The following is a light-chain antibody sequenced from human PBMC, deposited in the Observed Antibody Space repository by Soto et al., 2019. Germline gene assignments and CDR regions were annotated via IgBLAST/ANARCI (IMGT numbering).Light chain of an antibody. Sequence: EVVMTQSPATLSVSPGDTATLACGASRTVSVNVAWYQQKPGQAPRLLIFGASTRATGIPARFSGGGSGTEFTLTVSSLQSEDFAVYYCQQYSSWPPLAFGGGTKVEI. CDR3: QQYSSWPPLA. V-gene: IGKV3-15*01. CDR2: GAS. J-gene: IGKJ4*01. CDR1: RTVSVN.